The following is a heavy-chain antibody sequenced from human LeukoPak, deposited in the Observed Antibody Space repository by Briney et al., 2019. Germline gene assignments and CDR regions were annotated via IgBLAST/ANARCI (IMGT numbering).Heavy chain of an antibody. J-gene: IGHJ4*02. Sequence: SETLSLTCTVSGDSISSSRHYWSWIRQPAGKGLEWIGRIYTSGSTNYNPSLKSRVTISVDTSKNQFSLKLSSVTAADTAVYYCASLVVVGYSLNDYWGQGTLVTVSS. V-gene: IGHV4-61*02. CDR1: GDSISSSRHY. D-gene: IGHD2-15*01. CDR3: ASLVVVGYSLNDY. CDR2: IYTSGST.